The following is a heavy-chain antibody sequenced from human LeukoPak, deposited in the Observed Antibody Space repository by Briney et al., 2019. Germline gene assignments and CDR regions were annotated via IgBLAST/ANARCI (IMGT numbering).Heavy chain of an antibody. Sequence: ASVKVSCKASGYTFTSYGISWVRQAPGQGLEWMGWISAYNGNTNYAQKLQGRVTMTRDMSTSTVYMELSSLRSEDTAVYYCAGAGYSYGSDYFDYWGQGTLVTVSS. J-gene: IGHJ4*02. V-gene: IGHV1-18*01. CDR3: AGAGYSYGSDYFDY. CDR1: GYTFTSYG. CDR2: ISAYNGNT. D-gene: IGHD5-18*01.